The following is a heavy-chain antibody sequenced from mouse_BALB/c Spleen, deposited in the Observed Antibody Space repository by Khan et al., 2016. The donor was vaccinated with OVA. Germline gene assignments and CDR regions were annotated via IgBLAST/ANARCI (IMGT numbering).Heavy chain of an antibody. Sequence: QIQLVQSGPEVKKPGETVKISCKASGYSFTNYGMNWVRQAPGKGLKWMGWINTSTGEPTYADDFKGRFAFSLETSASTAYLQINNLKNEDTATYFGASGGYWYFDVWGAGTTVTVSS. CDR2: INTSTGEP. CDR3: ASGGYWYFDV. V-gene: IGHV9-3-1*01. CDR1: GYSFTNYG. D-gene: IGHD1-1*02. J-gene: IGHJ1*01.